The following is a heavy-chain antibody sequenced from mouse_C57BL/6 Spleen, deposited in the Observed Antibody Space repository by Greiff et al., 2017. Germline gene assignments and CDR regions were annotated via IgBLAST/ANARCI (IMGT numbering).Heavy chain of an antibody. CDR3: ARQAGPAWFAY. CDR2: IHPNSGST. J-gene: IGHJ3*01. Sequence: QVQLKQPGAELVEPGASVKLSCKASGYTFTSYWMHWVKQRPGQGLEWIGMIHPNSGSTNYNEKFKSKATLTVDKSSSTAYMQLSSLTSEDSAVYYCARQAGPAWFAYWGQGTLVTVSA. D-gene: IGHD6-1*01. CDR1: GYTFTSYW. V-gene: IGHV1-64*01.